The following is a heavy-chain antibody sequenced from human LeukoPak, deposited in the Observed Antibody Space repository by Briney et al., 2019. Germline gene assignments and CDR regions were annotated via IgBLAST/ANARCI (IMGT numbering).Heavy chain of an antibody. J-gene: IGHJ3*02. CDR1: GFIFSNYA. CDR3: ARDPNGDYIGAFDM. CDR2: IRGSGGGT. Sequence: GGSLRLSCAASGFIFSNYALMWLRQSPGKGLEWVSAIRGSGGGTFYADSVKGRFTISRDNSKNTLYLQMNCLRAEDTAVYYCARDPNGDYIGAFDMWGRGTLVTVSS. D-gene: IGHD4-17*01. V-gene: IGHV3-23*01.